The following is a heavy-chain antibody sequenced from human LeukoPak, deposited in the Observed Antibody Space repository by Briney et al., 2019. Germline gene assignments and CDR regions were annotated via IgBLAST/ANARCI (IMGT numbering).Heavy chain of an antibody. J-gene: IGHJ4*02. CDR2: ISGSGGST. V-gene: IGHV3-23*01. CDR1: GFTFSSYG. D-gene: IGHD6-13*01. CDR3: AKTRSWYYFDY. Sequence: GGTLRLSCVASGFTFSSYGMSWVRQAPGKGLEWVSVISGSGGSTYYAESVKGRFTISRDKSKKTLHLQMNSLRAEDTAIYYCAKTRSWYYFDYWGQGTLVTVSS.